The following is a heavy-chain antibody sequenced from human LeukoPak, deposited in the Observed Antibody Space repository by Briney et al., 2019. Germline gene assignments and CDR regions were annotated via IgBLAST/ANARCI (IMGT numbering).Heavy chain of an antibody. J-gene: IGHJ4*02. CDR3: AKDGREYSFDY. V-gene: IGHV4-59*01. CDR1: GGSIRTYS. CDR2: IYYSGHT. Sequence: SETLSLTCTVSGGSIRTYSWGWIRQPPGKPLEWIGYIYYSGHTDYNPSLRGRVTISSDTSKNQFSLRLSSVTAADTAVYYCAKDGREYSFDYWGQGSLVTVSS. D-gene: IGHD4-17*01.